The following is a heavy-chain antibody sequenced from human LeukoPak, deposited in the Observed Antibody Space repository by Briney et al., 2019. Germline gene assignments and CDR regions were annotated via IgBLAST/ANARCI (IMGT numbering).Heavy chain of an antibody. D-gene: IGHD6-19*01. Sequence: SETLSLTCAVYGGSFSDYYWTWIRQPPGKGLEWIGEINHSGSTNYNPSLKSRVSISVDTSKTQFSLKLSSVTAADTAVYYCARRYSSGWYYFDYWGQGTLVTVSS. CDR1: GGSFSDYY. CDR2: INHSGST. V-gene: IGHV4-34*01. J-gene: IGHJ4*02. CDR3: ARRYSSGWYYFDY.